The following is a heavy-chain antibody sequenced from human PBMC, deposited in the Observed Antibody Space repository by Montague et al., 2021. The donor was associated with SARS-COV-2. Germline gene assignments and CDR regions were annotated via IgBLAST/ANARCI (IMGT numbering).Heavy chain of an antibody. CDR1: GGSFSGYY. D-gene: IGHD2-2*01. CDR3: AREGYQVLWSDYYYYGMDV. Sequence: SETLSPTCAVYGGSFSGYYWSWIRQPPGKGLEWIGEINHSGSTNXKPSLKSRVTISVDTSKNQFSLKLSSVTAADTAVYYCAREGYQVLWSDYYYYGMDVWGQGTTVTVSS. J-gene: IGHJ6*02. V-gene: IGHV4-34*01. CDR2: INHSGST.